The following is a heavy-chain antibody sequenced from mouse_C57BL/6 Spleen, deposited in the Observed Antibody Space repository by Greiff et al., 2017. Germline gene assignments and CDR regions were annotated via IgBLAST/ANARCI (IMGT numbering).Heavy chain of an antibody. Sequence: DVMLVESGGGLVKPGGSLKLSCAASGFTFSSYAMSWVRQTPEKRLEWVATISDGGSYTYYPDNVKGRFTISRDNAKNNLYLQMSHLKSEDTAMYYCARVAGTTPYYFDYWGQGTTLTVSS. V-gene: IGHV5-4*03. CDR1: GFTFSSYA. J-gene: IGHJ2*01. D-gene: IGHD4-1*01. CDR3: ARVAGTTPYYFDY. CDR2: ISDGGSYT.